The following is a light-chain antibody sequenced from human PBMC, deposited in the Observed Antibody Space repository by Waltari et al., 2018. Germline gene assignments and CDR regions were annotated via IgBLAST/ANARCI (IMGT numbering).Light chain of an antibody. CDR1: ALPKQF. CDR2: KDT. CDR3: QSADSTSTHVV. V-gene: IGLV3-25*03. J-gene: IGLJ2*01. Sequence: SYELTQPPSVSVSPGQTATITCSGDALPKQFAFWYQQKPGQAPVLGTYKDTERPSGIPDRCSGSTSGTTVTLTISGVQAEDEADYYCQSADSTSTHVVFGGGTKLTVL.